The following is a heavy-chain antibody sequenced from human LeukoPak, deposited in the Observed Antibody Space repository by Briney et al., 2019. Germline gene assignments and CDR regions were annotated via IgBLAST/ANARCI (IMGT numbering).Heavy chain of an antibody. CDR2: ISWNSGSI. CDR1: GFTFDDYA. CDR3: AKDLDVAAAGLFDY. D-gene: IGHD6-13*01. J-gene: IGHJ4*02. V-gene: IGHV3-9*01. Sequence: GGSLRLSCAASGFTFDDYAMHWVRQAPGKGLEWVSGISWNSGSIGYADSVKGRFTISRDNAKNSLYLQMNSLRAEDTAVYYCAKDLDVAAAGLFDYWGQGTLVTVSS.